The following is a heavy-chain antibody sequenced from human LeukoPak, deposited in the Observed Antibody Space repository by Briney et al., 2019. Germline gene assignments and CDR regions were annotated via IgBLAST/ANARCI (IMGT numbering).Heavy chain of an antibody. J-gene: IGHJ6*03. CDR2: TIPIFGTA. CDR3: ASTTGTGAYYYYYYMDV. CDR1: GGTFSSYA. Sequence: GASVKVSCKASGGTFSSYAISWVRQAPGQGLEWMGGTIPIFGTANYAQKFQGRVTITTDESTSTAYMELSSLRSEDTAVYYCASTTGTGAYYYYYYMDVWGKGTTVTVSS. V-gene: IGHV1-69*05. D-gene: IGHD1-14*01.